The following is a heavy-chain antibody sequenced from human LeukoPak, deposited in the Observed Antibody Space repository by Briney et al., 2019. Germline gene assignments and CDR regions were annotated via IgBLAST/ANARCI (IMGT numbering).Heavy chain of an antibody. Sequence: GGSLRLSCAASGFTFSSYWVHWVRQAPGKGLLWVSHINSDGSSTFYADSVKGRFTISRDNAKNTLYLQMNSLRAEDTAVYYCARDSSGPDYWGQGTLVTVSS. V-gene: IGHV3-74*01. J-gene: IGHJ4*02. CDR1: GFTFSSYW. D-gene: IGHD6-19*01. CDR3: ARDSSGPDY. CDR2: INSDGSST.